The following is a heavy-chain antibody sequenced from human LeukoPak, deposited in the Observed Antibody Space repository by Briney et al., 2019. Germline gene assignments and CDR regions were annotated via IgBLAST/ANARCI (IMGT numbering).Heavy chain of an antibody. J-gene: IGHJ6*02. CDR2: IIPILEIA. D-gene: IGHD5-24*01. Sequence: GSSVTVSCMASGGTFSSYTISWVRQAPGQGLEWMGRIIPILEIANYAQKFQGRVTITADKSTSTAYMELSSLRSEDTAVYYCARERWLKDYYYYYGMDVWGQGTTVTVSS. CDR3: ARERWLKDYYYYYGMDV. V-gene: IGHV1-69*04. CDR1: GGTFSSYT.